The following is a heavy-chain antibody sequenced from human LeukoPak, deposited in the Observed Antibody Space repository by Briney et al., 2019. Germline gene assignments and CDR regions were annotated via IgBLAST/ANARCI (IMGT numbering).Heavy chain of an antibody. CDR1: GGSFSGYY. Sequence: PSETLSLTCAVHGGSFSGYYWSWIRQPPGKALEWIGEISHRGSTNYNPSLKSRVTMSVDTSKSQCSLNLSSVTAADTAVYYCARVETLRLFGEVSGTVFDPGGQGSLVTV. CDR2: ISHRGST. CDR3: ARVETLRLFGEVSGTVFDP. J-gene: IGHJ5*02. D-gene: IGHD3-10*01. V-gene: IGHV4-34*01.